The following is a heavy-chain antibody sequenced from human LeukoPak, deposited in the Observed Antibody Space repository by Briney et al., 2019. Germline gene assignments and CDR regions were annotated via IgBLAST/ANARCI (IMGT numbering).Heavy chain of an antibody. CDR1: GHTIRYLS. D-gene: IGHD2-21*02. CDR2: YDPEDDER. V-gene: IGHV1-24*01. Sequence: ASVKVSCKAFGHTIRYLSIHWVRQAPGKRLEWMGGYDPEDDERIYSEKFLGRVTLTEDTSTDTAYMELTSLRSDDTAVYYCSTETAGNYWGQGTLVTVSS. J-gene: IGHJ4*02. CDR3: STETAGNY.